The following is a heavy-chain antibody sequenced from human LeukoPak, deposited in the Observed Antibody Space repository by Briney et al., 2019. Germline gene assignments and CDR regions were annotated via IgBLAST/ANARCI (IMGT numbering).Heavy chain of an antibody. J-gene: IGHJ4*02. D-gene: IGHD4-11*01. Sequence: SETLSLTCAVYGGSFSGYYWSWIRQPPGNGLEWIGEINHSGSTNYNPSLKSRVTISVDTSKNQFSLKLSSVTAADTAVYYCARMMGSKGGYWGQGTLVTVSS. CDR3: ARMMGSKGGY. V-gene: IGHV4-34*01. CDR2: INHSGST. CDR1: GGSFSGYY.